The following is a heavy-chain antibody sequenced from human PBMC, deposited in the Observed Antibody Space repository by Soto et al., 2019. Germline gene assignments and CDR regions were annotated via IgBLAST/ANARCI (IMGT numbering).Heavy chain of an antibody. CDR3: ARSVDP. CDR1: GGSISRGGYY. CDR2: IFYSGTT. J-gene: IGHJ5*02. V-gene: IGHV4-31*03. Sequence: SETLSLTCTVSGGSISRGGYYWNWIRQHPGKGPEWIGYIFYSGTTYYNPSLKSRVTISVDTSKNQFSLKLSSVTAADTAVYYCARSVDPWGQGTLVTVSS.